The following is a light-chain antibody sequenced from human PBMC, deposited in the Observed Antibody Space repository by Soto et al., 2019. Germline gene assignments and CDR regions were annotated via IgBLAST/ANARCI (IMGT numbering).Light chain of an antibody. CDR3: SSYTTSSTVV. V-gene: IGLV2-14*03. Sequence: QSALTQPASVSGSPGQSITISCTGTSSDVGGYNYVSWYQQHPSKAPKLLIYDVSNRPSGVSNRFSASKSGNTASLTISGLQAEDEADYYCSSYTTSSTVVFGGGTKLTVL. CDR2: DVS. J-gene: IGLJ2*01. CDR1: SSDVGGYNY.